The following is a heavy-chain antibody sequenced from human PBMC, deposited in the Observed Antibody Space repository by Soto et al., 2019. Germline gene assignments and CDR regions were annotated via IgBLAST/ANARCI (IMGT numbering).Heavy chain of an antibody. CDR1: GDTFDIYG. CDR3: ARGGIHFYDDSGHAFDY. V-gene: IGHV1-69*06. D-gene: IGHD3-22*01. CDR2: IIPIFGTA. Sequence: QVQLVQSGAEVKKPGSSLKVSCKASGDTFDIYGFNWVRQAPGQGLEWLGTIIPIFGTADYAQKFEGRVSITADKSKSTAYMELASLTSEDSAIYYCARGGIHFYDDSGHAFDYWGQGTLITVSS. J-gene: IGHJ4*02.